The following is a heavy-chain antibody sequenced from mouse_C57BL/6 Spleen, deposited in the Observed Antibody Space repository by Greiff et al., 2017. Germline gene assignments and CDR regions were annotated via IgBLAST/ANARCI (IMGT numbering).Heavy chain of an antibody. V-gene: IGHV14-3*01. J-gene: IGHJ3*01. CDR1: GFNIKNTY. CDR3: AKIGYLVGEYDYDEEFAY. D-gene: IGHD2-4*01. CDR2: IDPANGNT. Sequence: EVQLQQSVAELVRPGASVKLSCTASGFNIKNTYMHWVKQRPEQGLEWIGRIDPANGNTKYAPKFQGKATITADTSSNTAYLQLSSLTSEDTAIYYCAKIGYLVGEYDYDEEFAYWGQGTLVTVSA.